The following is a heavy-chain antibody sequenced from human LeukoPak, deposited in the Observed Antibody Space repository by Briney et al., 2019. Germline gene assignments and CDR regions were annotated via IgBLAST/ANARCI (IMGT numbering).Heavy chain of an antibody. CDR3: ARGRPGDHSAFDI. V-gene: IGHV3-33*01. CDR1: GFTFSSYG. D-gene: IGHD7-27*01. Sequence: GGSLRLSCAASGFTFSSYGMHWVRQAPGKGLEWVAVIWYDGSNKYYADSVKGRFTISRDNSKNTLYLQMNSLRAEDTAVYYCARGRPGDHSAFDIWGQGTMVTVSS. CDR2: IWYDGSNK. J-gene: IGHJ3*02.